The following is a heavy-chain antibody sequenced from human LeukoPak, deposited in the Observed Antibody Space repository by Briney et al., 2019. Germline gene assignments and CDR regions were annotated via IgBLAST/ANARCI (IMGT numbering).Heavy chain of an antibody. CDR3: ARGQSGYPESFDY. V-gene: IGHV3-21*01. J-gene: IGHJ4*02. CDR2: ISSSSSYI. D-gene: IGHD3-3*01. Sequence: GGSLRLSCAASGFTFSSYSMNWVRQAPGKGLEWVSSISSSSSYIYYADSVKGRFTIPRDNAKNSLYLQMNSLRAEDTAVYYCARGQSGYPESFDYWGQGALVTVSS. CDR1: GFTFSSYS.